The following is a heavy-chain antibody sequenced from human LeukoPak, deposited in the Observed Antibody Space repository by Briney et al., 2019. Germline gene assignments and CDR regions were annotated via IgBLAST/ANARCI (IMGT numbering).Heavy chain of an antibody. CDR2: IHTSGST. CDR1: GGSISSGSYY. D-gene: IGHD3-3*01. J-gene: IGHJ5*02. V-gene: IGHV4-61*02. CDR3: AREFFWSGYPA. Sequence: SETLSLTCTVSGGSISSGSYYWSWLRQPAGKGLEWIGRIHTSGSTNYNPSLKSRVTISVDTSKNQFSLKLSSVTAADTAVYYCAREFFWSGYPAWVQGTLVTVSS.